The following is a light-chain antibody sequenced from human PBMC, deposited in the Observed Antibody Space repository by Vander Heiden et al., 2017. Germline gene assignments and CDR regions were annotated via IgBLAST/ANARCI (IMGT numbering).Light chain of an antibody. J-gene: IGLJ3*02. CDR1: SSNMGNNY. CDR2: YNK. V-gene: IGLV1-51*01. CDR3: GTWDSSLSAGV. Sequence: TISCSGSSSNMGNNYVSWYQQLPGTAPKLLIYYNKKRPSGIPDRFSGSKSGTSATLGIAGFQTGDEADYYCGTWDSSLSAGVFGGGTKLTVL.